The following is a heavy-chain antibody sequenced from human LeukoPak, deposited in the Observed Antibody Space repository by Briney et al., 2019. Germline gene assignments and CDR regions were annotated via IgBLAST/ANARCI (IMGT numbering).Heavy chain of an antibody. J-gene: IGHJ5*02. D-gene: IGHD6-19*01. CDR1: GGSFSGYY. V-gene: IGHV4-34*01. Sequence: SETLSLTCAVYGGSFSGYYWSWIRQPPGKGLEWIGEINHSGSTNYNPSLKSRVTISVGTSKNQFSLKLSSVTAADTAVYYCARGLGNRIAVAGTSWFDPWGQGTLVTVSS. CDR2: INHSGST. CDR3: ARGLGNRIAVAGTSWFDP.